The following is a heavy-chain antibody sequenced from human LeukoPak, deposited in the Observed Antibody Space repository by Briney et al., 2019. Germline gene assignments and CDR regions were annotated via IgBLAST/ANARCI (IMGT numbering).Heavy chain of an antibody. D-gene: IGHD6-13*01. J-gene: IGHJ5*02. CDR2: IYSGGTT. Sequence: QSGGSLRLSCTASGFTASNNYMSWVRQAPGKGLEWVSIIYSGGTTYYADSVKSRFTISRHTSENTLYLQMNSLGTEDTAVYYCARGLQQQLGWFDPWGQGTLVTVSS. CDR3: ARGLQQQLGWFDP. V-gene: IGHV3-53*04. CDR1: GFTASNNY.